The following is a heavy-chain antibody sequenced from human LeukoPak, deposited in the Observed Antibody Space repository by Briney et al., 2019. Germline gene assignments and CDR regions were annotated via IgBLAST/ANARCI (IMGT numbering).Heavy chain of an antibody. CDR2: IYSGGST. Sequence: GGSLRLSCAASGFTVSSNYMSWVSQAPGKGLEWVSVIYSGGSTYYADSVKGRFTTSRHNSKNTLYLQMNSLRAEDTAVYYCARDPVWNDRLSDWGQGTLVTVSS. CDR3: ARDPVWNDRLSD. J-gene: IGHJ4*02. D-gene: IGHD1-1*01. CDR1: GFTVSSNY. V-gene: IGHV3-53*04.